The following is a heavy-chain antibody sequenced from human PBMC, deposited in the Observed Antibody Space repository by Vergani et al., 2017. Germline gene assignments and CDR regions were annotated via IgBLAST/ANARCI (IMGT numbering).Heavy chain of an antibody. D-gene: IGHD3-10*01. J-gene: IGHJ4*02. CDR1: GFTFSSYG. Sequence: QVQLVESGGGVVQPGRSLRLSCAASGFTFSSYGMHWVRQAPGKGLEWVAVIWYDGSNKYYADSVKGRFTISRDNSKNTLYLQMNSLRAEDTAVYYCARKRGGGGWFGELSNLGVDYWGQGTLVTVSS. CDR3: ARKRGGGGWFGELSNLGVDY. V-gene: IGHV3-33*01. CDR2: IWYDGSNK.